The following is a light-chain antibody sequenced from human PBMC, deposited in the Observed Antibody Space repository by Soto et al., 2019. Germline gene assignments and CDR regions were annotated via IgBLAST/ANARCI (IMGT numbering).Light chain of an antibody. V-gene: IGKV3-11*01. CDR3: QQRSNWPLIT. CDR1: QSVSSY. J-gene: IGKJ5*01. CDR2: DAS. Sequence: EVVLTQSPVTRSLSPGERATLCCMASQSVSSYLAWYQQKPGQAPRLLIYDASNRATGIPARFSGSGSGTDFTLTISSLEPEDFAVYYCQQRSNWPLITFGQGTRLEI.